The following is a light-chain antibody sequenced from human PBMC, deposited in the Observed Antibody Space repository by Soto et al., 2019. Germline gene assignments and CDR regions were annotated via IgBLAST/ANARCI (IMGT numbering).Light chain of an antibody. CDR2: AAS. Sequence: AIQLTQSPSSLSASVGDRVTITCRASQAIRSALGWYQQKPGKVPKLLIYAASTLQSGVPSRFSGGGFGTDFTLTISRLQPEDFATYYCLLDFGYFWAFGQGTKVDIK. J-gene: IGKJ1*01. V-gene: IGKV1-6*01. CDR3: LLDFGYFWA. CDR1: QAIRSA.